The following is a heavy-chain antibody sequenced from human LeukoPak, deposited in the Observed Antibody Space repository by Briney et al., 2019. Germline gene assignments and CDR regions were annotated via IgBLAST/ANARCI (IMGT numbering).Heavy chain of an antibody. CDR2: IPYDGSNK. V-gene: IGHV3-30*04. D-gene: IGHD5-18*01. CDR3: ARGPLPVDTAMVTVDY. CDR1: GFTYRCYA. J-gene: IGHJ4*02. Sequence: GGSLSLSCAASGFTYRCYAMHWVGQAPGRELAGVAVIPYDGSNKYYADSVKGRFTISRDNSKNTLYLQMNSLRAEDTAVYYCARGPLPVDTAMVTVDYWGQGTLVTVSS.